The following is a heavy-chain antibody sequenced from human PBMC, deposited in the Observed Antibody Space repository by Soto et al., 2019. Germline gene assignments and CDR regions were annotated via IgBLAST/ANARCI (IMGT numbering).Heavy chain of an antibody. CDR3: ASLGDLEWLLYFDY. J-gene: IGHJ4*02. V-gene: IGHV3-7*01. D-gene: IGHD3-3*01. CDR1: GFTFSSYW. Sequence: GGSLRLSCAASGFTFSSYWMSWVRQAPGKGLEWVANIKQDGSEKYYVDSVKGRFTISRDNAKNLLYLQMNSLRAEDTAVYYCASLGDLEWLLYFDYWGQGTLVTVSS. CDR2: IKQDGSEK.